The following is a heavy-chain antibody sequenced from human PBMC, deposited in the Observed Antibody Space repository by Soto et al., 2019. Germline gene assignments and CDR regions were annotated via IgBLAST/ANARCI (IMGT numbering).Heavy chain of an antibody. V-gene: IGHV4-59*01. Sequence: QVQLQESGPGLVKPSETLSLTCNVSGDSIRSYWWSWLRQPPGKGLEWIGYTHYSGSNSYSPSLKSRLNMSVDASKNQFSLRLKSVTAADTAVYYCARFFGDYVFYDLWGQGTLVTVSP. CDR2: THYSGSN. D-gene: IGHD4-17*01. CDR3: ARFFGDYVFYDL. CDR1: GDSIRSYW. J-gene: IGHJ5*02.